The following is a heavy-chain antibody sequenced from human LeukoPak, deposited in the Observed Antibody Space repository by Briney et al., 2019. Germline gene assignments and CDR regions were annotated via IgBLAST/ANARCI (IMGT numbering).Heavy chain of an antibody. D-gene: IGHD2-15*01. CDR3: AKGFSVRGRFDP. CDR1: GLTFSSNS. CDR2: IRVSGIT. V-gene: IGHV3-23*01. Sequence: GGSLRLSCAASGLTFSSNSMSWVRQPPGKRLEWVSGIRVSGITVYADSVKGRLTISRDNSKNTLYLQMNNLRAEDTALYYCAKGFSVRGRFDPWGQGTLVTVSS. J-gene: IGHJ5*02.